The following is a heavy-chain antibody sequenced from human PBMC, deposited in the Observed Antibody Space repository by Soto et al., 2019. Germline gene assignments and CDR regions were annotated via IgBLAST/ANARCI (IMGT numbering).Heavy chain of an antibody. D-gene: IGHD6-19*01. Sequence: QVQLVQSGAEEKKPGASVKVSCKASGYTFTSYAMHWVRQAPGQRLEWMGWINGGNGNTKYSQKFQGRVTITRDTSASTAYMELSSLRSEDMAVYYCARVSGWYHLDYWGQGTLVTVSS. V-gene: IGHV1-3*05. J-gene: IGHJ4*02. CDR3: ARVSGWYHLDY. CDR2: INGGNGNT. CDR1: GYTFTSYA.